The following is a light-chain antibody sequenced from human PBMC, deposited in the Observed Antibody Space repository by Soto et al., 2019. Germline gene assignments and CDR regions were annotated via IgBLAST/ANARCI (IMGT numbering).Light chain of an antibody. CDR1: QSLLHSNGYNY. Sequence: DIVMTQSPLSLPVTPGEPASISCRSSQSLLHSNGYNYLDWYLQKPGQSPQLLVYLGSNRASGVPDRFSGSGSGTDFTLEISRVEAEDVGVYYCMQVLQTPPTFGQGTKVEIK. J-gene: IGKJ1*01. CDR3: MQVLQTPPT. CDR2: LGS. V-gene: IGKV2-28*01.